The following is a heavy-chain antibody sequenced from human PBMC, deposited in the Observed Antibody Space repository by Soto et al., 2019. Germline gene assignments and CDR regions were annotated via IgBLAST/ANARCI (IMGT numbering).Heavy chain of an antibody. CDR1: GDSVSSKSAA. CDR3: ARSDGHFDY. V-gene: IGHV6-1*01. Sequence: PSQTLSLTCAISGDSVSSKSAAWNWIRRSPSRGLEWLGRTYYRSKWYNDYAVSVKSRITINPDTSKNQFSLQLDSVTPEDTAVYYCARSDGHFDYWGQGTLVTVSS. CDR2: TYYRSKWYN. J-gene: IGHJ4*02.